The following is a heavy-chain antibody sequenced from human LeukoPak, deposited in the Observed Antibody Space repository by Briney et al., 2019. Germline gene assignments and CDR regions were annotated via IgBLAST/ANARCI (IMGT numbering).Heavy chain of an antibody. Sequence: SVKVSCRASGGTFSSYAISWVRQAPGQGLEWMGGIIPIFGTANYAQKFQGRVTITADESTSTAYMELSSLRSEDTAVYYCARDYSPYCSSTSCPYFWGQGTLVTVSS. CDR2: IIPIFGTA. CDR1: GGTFSSYA. J-gene: IGHJ4*02. CDR3: ARDYSPYCSSTSCPYF. V-gene: IGHV1-69*13. D-gene: IGHD2-2*01.